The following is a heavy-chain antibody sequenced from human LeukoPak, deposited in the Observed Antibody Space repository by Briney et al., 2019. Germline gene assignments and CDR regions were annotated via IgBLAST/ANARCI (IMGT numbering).Heavy chain of an antibody. V-gene: IGHV3-20*04. Sequence: RPGGSLRLSCAASGFTFDDYAMSWVRQAPGKGLEWVSGINWNGGSTGYVDSVKGRFAISRDNAKNSLYLQMNSQRGEDTPLYYGARDAHFGGVFDIWGQGTMVTVSS. J-gene: IGHJ3*02. CDR2: INWNGGST. CDR1: GFTFDDYA. CDR3: ARDAHFGGVFDI. D-gene: IGHD2-21*01.